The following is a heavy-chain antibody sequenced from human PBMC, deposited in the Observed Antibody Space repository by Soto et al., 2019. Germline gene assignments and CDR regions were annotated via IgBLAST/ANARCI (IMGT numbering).Heavy chain of an antibody. V-gene: IGHV3-21*01. CDR1: GFTFSSYG. J-gene: IGHJ6*02. D-gene: IGHD6-13*01. Sequence: PGGSLRLSCAASGFTFSSYGMHWVRQAPGKGLEWVSSISSNRSYIYYADSVKGRFTISRDNAKNSLYLQMNSLRAEDTAVYYCARELTVEAAGLYYYYGMDVWGQGTTVTV. CDR2: ISSNRSYI. CDR3: ARELTVEAAGLYYYYGMDV.